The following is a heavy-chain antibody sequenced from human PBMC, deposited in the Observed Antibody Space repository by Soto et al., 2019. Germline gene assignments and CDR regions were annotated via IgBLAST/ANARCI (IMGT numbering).Heavy chain of an antibody. CDR2: IAHDAKNQ. D-gene: IGHD3-16*02. J-gene: IGHJ4*02. Sequence: ELLVESGGGVVQPGRSLRLSCAASGFNFGVYGMYWVRQAPGKGLEWVSTIAHDAKNQWYSDSVKGRFIVSRDNPKNTLDLQMDSLRDEDTGVYYCVRDLSIAGDFWGQGALVIVSS. V-gene: IGHV3-33*05. CDR3: VRDLSIAGDF. CDR1: GFNFGVYG.